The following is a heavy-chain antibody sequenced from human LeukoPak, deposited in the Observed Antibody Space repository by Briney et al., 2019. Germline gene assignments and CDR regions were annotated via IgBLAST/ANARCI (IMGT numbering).Heavy chain of an antibody. V-gene: IGHV3-21*01. CDR2: ISTGSRYI. CDR3: ARADCSGSTCYLRRSWFDP. J-gene: IGHJ5*02. Sequence: KTRGSLRLSCAASGFRLSDYDMNWVRQAPGEGLEWVSSISTGSRYIYYAYSVKGRFTISRDDAKNSLYLQMDYLRAEDTAVYYCARADCSGSTCYLRRSWFDPWGQGTLVTVSS. D-gene: IGHD2-2*01. CDR1: GFRLSDYD.